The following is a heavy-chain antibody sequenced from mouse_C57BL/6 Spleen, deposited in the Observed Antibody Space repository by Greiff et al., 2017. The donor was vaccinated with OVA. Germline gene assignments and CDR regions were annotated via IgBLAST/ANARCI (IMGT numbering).Heavy chain of an antibody. CDR1: GYAFSSSW. V-gene: IGHV1-82*01. CDR2: IYPGDGDT. D-gene: IGHD2-3*01. Sequence: VQLQQSGPELVKPGASVKISCKASGYAFSSSWMNWVKQRPGKGLEWIGRIYPGDGDTNYNGKFKGKATLTADKSSSTAYMHLSSLTSEDSAVYFYAREGYDDYSFDDWGQGTTLTVSS. CDR3: AREGYDDYSFDD. J-gene: IGHJ2*01.